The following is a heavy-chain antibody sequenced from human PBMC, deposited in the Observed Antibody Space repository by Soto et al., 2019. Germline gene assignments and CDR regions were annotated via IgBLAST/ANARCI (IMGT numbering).Heavy chain of an antibody. D-gene: IGHD2-15*01. V-gene: IGHV3-48*01. J-gene: IGHJ6*03. CDR1: GFTFSSYS. CDR3: ARLIEDIVVVVAAKPTGYYYYYMDV. Sequence: GGSLRLSCAASGFTFSSYSMNWVRQAPGKGLEWVSYISSSSSTIYYADSVKGRFTISRDNAKNSLYLQMNSLRAEDTAVYYCARLIEDIVVVVAAKPTGYYYYYMDVWGKGTTVTVSS. CDR2: ISSSSSTI.